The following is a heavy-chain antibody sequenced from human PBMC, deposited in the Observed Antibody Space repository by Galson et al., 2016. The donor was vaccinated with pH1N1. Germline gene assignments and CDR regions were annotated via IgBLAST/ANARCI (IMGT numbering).Heavy chain of an antibody. J-gene: IGHJ4*02. V-gene: IGHV7-4-1*02. CDR3: ARGSYRCSGGSCYFDS. Sequence: QSGAEVKKPGESLRISCKASGYTFASYAINWVRQVPGQGLEWMGWIHTTTGDPSYGQGFTGRFVFSLDTSVTTAYLQISSLKTEDAAVYYCARGSYRCSGGSCYFDSWGQGTLVTVSS. D-gene: IGHD2-15*01. CDR1: GYTFASYA. CDR2: IHTTTGDP.